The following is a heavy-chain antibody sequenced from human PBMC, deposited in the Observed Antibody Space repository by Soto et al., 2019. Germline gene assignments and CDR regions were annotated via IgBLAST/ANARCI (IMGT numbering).Heavy chain of an antibody. D-gene: IGHD2-15*01. Sequence: ESLKISCKGSGYSFTTYWIGWVRQMPGKGLEWMGIIYGGDPDTRYSPSFQGQATISADKSISTAYLQWSSLKASDTATYYCARLRYCSGGNCYGDYWGQGTLVTVSS. CDR3: ARLRYCSGGNCYGDY. V-gene: IGHV5-51*01. CDR2: IYGGDPDT. J-gene: IGHJ4*02. CDR1: GYSFTTYW.